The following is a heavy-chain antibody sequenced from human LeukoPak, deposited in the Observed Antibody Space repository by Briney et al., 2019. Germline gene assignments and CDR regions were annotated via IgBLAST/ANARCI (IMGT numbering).Heavy chain of an antibody. CDR1: GYTFTIYY. V-gene: IGHV1-46*01. CDR2: INPSGGST. J-gene: IGHJ4*02. D-gene: IGHD3-22*01. CDR3: ARSNNYYASSGYYAKTRRVFDY. Sequence: ASVKVSCKTSGYTFTIYYMRWVRQAPGQGLEWMGIINPSGGSTSYAQKFQGRVTMTRATSTSTVYMELSSLRSEYTAVYYCARSNNYYASSGYYAKTRRVFDYWGQGTLVTVSS.